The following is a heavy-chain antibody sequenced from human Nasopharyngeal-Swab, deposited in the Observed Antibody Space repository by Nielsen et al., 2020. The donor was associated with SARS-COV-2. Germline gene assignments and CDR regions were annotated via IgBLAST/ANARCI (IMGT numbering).Heavy chain of an antibody. J-gene: IGHJ3*02. CDR3: ARGGGVPGGSLGRFAQPDAFDI. V-gene: IGHV4-34*01. D-gene: IGHD2-15*01. Sequence: WIRQPPGKGLEWIGEINHSGSTNYNPSLKSRVTISVGTSKNQFSLKLSSVTAADTAVYYCARGGGVPGGSLGRFAQPDAFDIWGQGTMVTVSS. CDR2: INHSGST.